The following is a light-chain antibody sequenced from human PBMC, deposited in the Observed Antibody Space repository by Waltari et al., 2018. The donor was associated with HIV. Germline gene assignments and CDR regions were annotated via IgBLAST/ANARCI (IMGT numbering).Light chain of an antibody. CDR1: NDY. J-gene: IGLJ2*01. V-gene: IGLV1-51*02. CDR3: AAWADSLGMA. CDR2: ENN. Sequence: QSVLTQPPSVSAAPGQKVTISCSGSNDYVSWYQQFPGTAPKLLIYENNKRPSGIPDRCSGSKSGTSATLGITGLQTGDEADYYCAAWADSLGMAFGGGTKLTVL.